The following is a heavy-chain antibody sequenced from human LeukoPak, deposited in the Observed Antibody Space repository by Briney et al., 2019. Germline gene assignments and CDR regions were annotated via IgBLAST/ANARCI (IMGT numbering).Heavy chain of an antibody. CDR3: AKDRRHTVSGGYFDL. V-gene: IGHV3-48*03. D-gene: IGHD3-10*01. CDR2: IASRRSSI. Sequence: GGSLRLSCAVSGFTVSSFEMNWVRQAPGKGLEWISYIASRRSSITYAESEKGRFTISRDNAKNSLYLQMNSLRAGDTALYYCAKDRRHTVSGGYFDLWGRGTLVIVSS. CDR1: GFTVSSFE. J-gene: IGHJ2*01.